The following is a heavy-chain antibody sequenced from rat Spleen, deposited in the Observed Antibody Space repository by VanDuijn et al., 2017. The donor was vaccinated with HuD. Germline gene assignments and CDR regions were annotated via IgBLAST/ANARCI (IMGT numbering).Heavy chain of an antibody. CDR3: ARRSGDVFDY. V-gene: IGHV5-22*01. CDR1: GFTFSDYY. Sequence: EVQLVESDGGLVQPGRSLKLSCAASGFTFSDYYMAWVRQAPTKGLEWVATISYEGSVTYSGDSVKGRFTISRDSAKSTLYLQMSSLRSEDTATYYCARRSGDVFDYWGQGVMVTVSS. D-gene: IGHD1-1*01. J-gene: IGHJ2*01. CDR2: ISYEGSVT.